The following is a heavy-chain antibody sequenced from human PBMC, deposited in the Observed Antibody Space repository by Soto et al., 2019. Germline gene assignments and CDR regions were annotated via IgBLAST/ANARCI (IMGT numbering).Heavy chain of an antibody. J-gene: IGHJ4*02. V-gene: IGHV1-69*02. CDR3: ARGAAGIAVAGPSYYFDY. D-gene: IGHD6-19*01. CDR1: GGTFSSYS. CDR2: IIPILGIA. Sequence: QVQLVQSGAEVKKPGSSVKVSCKASGGTFSSYSISWVRQAPGQGLEWMGRIIPILGIANYAQKLQGRVTITADKSTSTAYMELSSLRSEVTAVYYCARGAAGIAVAGPSYYFDYWGQGTLVTVSS.